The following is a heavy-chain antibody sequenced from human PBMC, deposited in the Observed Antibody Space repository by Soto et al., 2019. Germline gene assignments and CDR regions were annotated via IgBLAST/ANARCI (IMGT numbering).Heavy chain of an antibody. V-gene: IGHV1-2*04. CDR2: IDPATGGT. CDR1: GYTFTDYY. CDR3: ARALEEQLGGPNWFDP. Sequence: GASVKVSCKASGYTFTDYYIHWVRQAPGQGLEWMGWIDPATGGTNYAQKFQGWVTLTRDTSISTAYMELRSLRSDDTAVYYCARALEEQLGGPNWFDPWGQGTLVTVSS. D-gene: IGHD6-6*01. J-gene: IGHJ5*02.